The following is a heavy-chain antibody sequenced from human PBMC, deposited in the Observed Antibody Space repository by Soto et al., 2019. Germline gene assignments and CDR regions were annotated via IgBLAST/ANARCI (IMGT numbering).Heavy chain of an antibody. CDR2: IIPIFGTA. V-gene: IGHV1-69*12. CDR3: ARGALGDYVDWYFDL. D-gene: IGHD4-17*01. Sequence: QVQLVQSGAEVKKPGSSVKVSCKASGGTFSSYAISWVRQAPGQGLEWMGGIIPIFGTANYAQKFQGRVTLTADESTSTAYMELSSLRSEDTAVYYCARGALGDYVDWYFDLWRRGTLVTVSS. CDR1: GGTFSSYA. J-gene: IGHJ2*01.